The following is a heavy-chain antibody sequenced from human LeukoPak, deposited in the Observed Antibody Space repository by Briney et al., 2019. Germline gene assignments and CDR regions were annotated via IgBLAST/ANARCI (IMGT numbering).Heavy chain of an antibody. CDR3: AKAGVSDSSGYWYYYYYMDV. D-gene: IGHD3-22*01. J-gene: IGHJ6*03. V-gene: IGHV1-2*02. CDR1: GYTFTGYY. CDR2: INPNSGGT. Sequence: GASVKVSCKASGYTFTGYYMHWVRQAPGQGLEWMGWINPNSGGTNYAQKFQGRVTMTRDTSISTAYMELSRLRSEDAAVYYCAKAGVSDSSGYWYYYYYMDVWGKGTTVTVSS.